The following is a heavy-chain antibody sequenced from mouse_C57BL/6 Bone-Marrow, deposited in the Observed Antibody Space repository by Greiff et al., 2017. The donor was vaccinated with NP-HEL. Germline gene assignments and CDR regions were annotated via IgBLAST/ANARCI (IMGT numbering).Heavy chain of an antibody. CDR1: GYTFTSYW. V-gene: IGHV1-53*01. J-gene: IGHJ4*01. Sequence: QVQLQQPGTELVKPGASVKLSCKASGYTFTSYWMHWVKQRPGQGLEWIGNFNPSNGGTNYNEKFKSKATMTVDNSSSTAYMQLSSLTSEDSAVYYCARRYSNYAWAMEYWGQGTSVTISS. D-gene: IGHD2-5*01. CDR2: FNPSNGGT. CDR3: ARRYSNYAWAMEY.